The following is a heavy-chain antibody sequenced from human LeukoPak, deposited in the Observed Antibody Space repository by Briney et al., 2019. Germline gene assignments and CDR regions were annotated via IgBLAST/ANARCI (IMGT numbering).Heavy chain of an antibody. Sequence: PSETLSLTCTVSGGSISSYYWSWIRQPPGKGLEWIGYAYYSGSTNYNPSPESRVTISVDTSKNQFSLKLSSVTAADTAVYYCAREYSSGWSGTGYWGQGTLVTVSS. CDR3: AREYSSGWSGTGY. CDR1: GGSISSYY. J-gene: IGHJ4*02. CDR2: AYYSGST. V-gene: IGHV4-59*01. D-gene: IGHD6-19*01.